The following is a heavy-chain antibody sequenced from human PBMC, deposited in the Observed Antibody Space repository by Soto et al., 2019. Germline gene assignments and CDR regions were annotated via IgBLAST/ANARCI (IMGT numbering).Heavy chain of an antibody. J-gene: IGHJ6*02. CDR2: FYYSGST. CDR3: ARDRPYQGNYDYYGMGV. CDR1: GGSVTSGGYY. Sequence: KPSETLSLTCTVSGGSVTSGGYYWSWIRQHPGKGLEWIGYFYYSGSTYYNPSLKSRVTISVDPSQNKFSLKLSSVTAADTAVYYCARDRPYQGNYDYYGMGVCCQGTPVT. V-gene: IGHV4-31*03. D-gene: IGHD2-2*01.